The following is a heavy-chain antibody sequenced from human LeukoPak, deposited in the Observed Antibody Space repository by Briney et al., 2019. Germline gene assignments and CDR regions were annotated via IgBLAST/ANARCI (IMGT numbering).Heavy chain of an antibody. CDR3: ARGKGYYVPYNWFDP. CDR1: GYTFTSYD. D-gene: IGHD3-3*01. Sequence: APVKVSCKASGYTFTSYDINWVRQATGQGLEWMGWMNPNSGNTGYAQKFQGRVTMTRNTSISTAYMELSSLRSEDTAVYYCARGKGYYVPYNWFDPWGQGTLVTVSS. CDR2: MNPNSGNT. V-gene: IGHV1-8*01. J-gene: IGHJ5*02.